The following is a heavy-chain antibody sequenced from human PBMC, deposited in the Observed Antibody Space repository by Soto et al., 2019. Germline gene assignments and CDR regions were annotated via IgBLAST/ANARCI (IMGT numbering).Heavy chain of an antibody. Sequence: QLRLQESGPGLVKPSETLSLTCSVSGGSISSSSDYWGWIRQPPGKGLEWIGIIYYRGVTYYNPSLKSRVSISVDKSKSYRKLGSVTAADTAVYYCARHEASGNSYRQGWFDPWGQGTLVTVSS. CDR3: ARHEASGNSYRQGWFDP. D-gene: IGHD5-18*01. CDR2: IYYRGVT. CDR1: GGSISSSSDY. J-gene: IGHJ5*02. V-gene: IGHV4-39*01.